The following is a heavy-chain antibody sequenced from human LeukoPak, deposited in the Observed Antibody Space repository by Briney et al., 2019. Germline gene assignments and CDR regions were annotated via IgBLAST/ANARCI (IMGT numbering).Heavy chain of an antibody. Sequence: SVKVSCKASGGTFSSYAISWVRQAPGQGLEWMGGIIPIFGTANYAQKFQGRVTITADESTSTAYMELSSLRSEDTAVYYCARDWGSALWFGSGPEVYCYYYGMDVWGQGTTVTVSS. D-gene: IGHD3-10*01. V-gene: IGHV1-69*01. CDR3: ARDWGSALWFGSGPEVYCYYYGMDV. CDR1: GGTFSSYA. CDR2: IIPIFGTA. J-gene: IGHJ6*02.